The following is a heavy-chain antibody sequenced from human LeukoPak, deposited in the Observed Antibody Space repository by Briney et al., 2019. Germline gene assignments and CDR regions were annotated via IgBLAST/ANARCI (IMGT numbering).Heavy chain of an antibody. V-gene: IGHV3-23*01. CDR3: ARVLGAMMVAFDI. CDR2: ISGSGGST. CDR1: GFTFSSYA. Sequence: PGGSLRLSCAASGFTFSSYAMSWVRQAPGKGLEWVSAISGSGGSTYYADSVKGRFTISRDNAKNSLYLQMNSLRAEDTAVYYCARVLGAMMVAFDIRGQGTMVTVSS. J-gene: IGHJ3*02. D-gene: IGHD3-22*01.